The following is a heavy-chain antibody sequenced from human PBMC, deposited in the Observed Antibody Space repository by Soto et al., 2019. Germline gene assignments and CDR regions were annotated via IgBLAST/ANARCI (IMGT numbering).Heavy chain of an antibody. J-gene: IGHJ6*02. V-gene: IGHV1-18*01. D-gene: IGHD3-3*01. CDR1: GYTFTSYG. CDR2: ISASNGNT. Sequence: ASVKVSCKASGYTFTSYGISLVRQAPGQGLEWMGWISASNGNTNYAQKLQGRVTMTTDTSTSTAYMELRSLRSDDTAVYYCARDKPKYYDFWSGPNYYYYYGMDVWGQGTTVTVSS. CDR3: ARDKPKYYDFWSGPNYYYYYGMDV.